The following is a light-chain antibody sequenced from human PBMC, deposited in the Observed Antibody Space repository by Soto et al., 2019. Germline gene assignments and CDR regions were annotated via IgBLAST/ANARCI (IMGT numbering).Light chain of an antibody. CDR1: QSISSY. CDR2: AAS. Sequence: DIQMTQSPSSLSASVGDRVTITCRASQSISSYLNWYLQKPGKAPNLLIYAASSLQSGVPSRFGGSGSGTDFTLTITSLQSEDFATYYCQQTYSFPRTFGGGTKVEIK. J-gene: IGKJ4*01. V-gene: IGKV1-39*01. CDR3: QQTYSFPRT.